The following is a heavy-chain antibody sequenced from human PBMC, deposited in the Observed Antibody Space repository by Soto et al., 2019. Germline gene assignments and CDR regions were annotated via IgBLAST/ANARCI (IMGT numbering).Heavy chain of an antibody. CDR3: ARDPPLPVAMVD. J-gene: IGHJ4*02. V-gene: IGHV4-4*02. Sequence: QVQLQESGPGLVKPSGTLALTCAVSGGSISSSNWWSWVRQPPWKGLEWIGEIYHSGSTNYNPSLKSRVTISVDKSKNQFSLQLSSVTAADTALYYCARDPPLPVAMVDWGPGTLVTVSS. CDR1: GGSISSSNW. D-gene: IGHD2-2*01. CDR2: IYHSGST.